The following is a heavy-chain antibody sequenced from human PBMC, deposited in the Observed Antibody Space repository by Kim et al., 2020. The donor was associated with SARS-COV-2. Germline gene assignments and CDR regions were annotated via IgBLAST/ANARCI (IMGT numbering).Heavy chain of an antibody. J-gene: IGHJ4*02. V-gene: IGHV3-30*03. CDR2: ISYDGSNK. CDR1: GFTFSSYG. Sequence: GGSLRLSCAASGFTFSSYGMHWVRQAPGKGLEWVAVISYDGSNKYYADSVKGRFTISRDNSKNTLYLQMNSLRAEDTAVYYCARSDYGDLWFVGYWGQGTLVTVSA. CDR3: ARSDYGDLWFVGY. D-gene: IGHD4-17*01.